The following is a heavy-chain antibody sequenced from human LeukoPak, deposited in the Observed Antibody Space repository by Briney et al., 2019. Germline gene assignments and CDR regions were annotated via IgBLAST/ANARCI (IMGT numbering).Heavy chain of an antibody. CDR1: GDSVSSNSAA. D-gene: IGHD3-10*01. V-gene: IGHV6-1*01. Sequence: SRTLSLTCAISGDSVSSNSAAWNWIRQSPARGLEWLGRTYYRSKWHNDYAPSVKSRITINPDTSKNQFSLQVNSMTPEDTAVYYCVRSRGDLDYWGQGTLVTVSS. J-gene: IGHJ4*02. CDR2: TYYRSKWHN. CDR3: VRSRGDLDY.